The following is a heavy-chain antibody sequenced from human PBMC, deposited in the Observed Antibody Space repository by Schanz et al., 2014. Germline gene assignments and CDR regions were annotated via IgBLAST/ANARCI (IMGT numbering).Heavy chain of an antibody. CDR3: ATWRGDDSGGHGQFDY. CDR1: GGSMSSFY. Sequence: QVQLQESGPGLVKPSETLSLTCTVSGGSMSSFYWNWIRQPAGKGLVGIGRFSTSGSTNYNPSLRRRVRMSRATPKTHFSLRLSSLTAADTAVYYCATWRGDDSGGHGQFDYWGQGALVTVSS. V-gene: IGHV4-4*07. CDR2: FSTSGST. D-gene: IGHD3-22*01. J-gene: IGHJ4*02.